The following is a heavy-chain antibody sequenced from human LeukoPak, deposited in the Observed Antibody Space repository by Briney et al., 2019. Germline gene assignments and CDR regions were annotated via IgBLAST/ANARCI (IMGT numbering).Heavy chain of an antibody. CDR3: ARVRFAEGYFDY. J-gene: IGHJ4*02. V-gene: IGHV4-38-2*02. CDR1: GYSISSAYY. D-gene: IGHD3-10*01. Sequence: PSETLSLTCTVSGYSISSAYYWGWIRQPPGKGLEWIGNIFHTGSTYYNPSLKSRVTISLDIARHQFSLNLRSLTAADTAVYYCARVRFAEGYFDYWGQGTLVTVSS. CDR2: IFHTGST.